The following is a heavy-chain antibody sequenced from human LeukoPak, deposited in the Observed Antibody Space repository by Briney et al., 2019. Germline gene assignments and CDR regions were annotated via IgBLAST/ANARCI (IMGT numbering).Heavy chain of an antibody. J-gene: IGHJ5*02. D-gene: IGHD3-3*01. CDR3: ARDGDRSGYYMGMYNWFDP. CDR2: INHSGST. V-gene: IGHV4-34*01. Sequence: SETLSLACAVYGGSFSGYYWSWIRQPPGKGLEWIGEINHSGSTNYNPSLKSRVTISVDTSKNQFSLKLSSVTAADTAVYYCARDGDRSGYYMGMYNWFDPWGQGTLVTVSS. CDR1: GGSFSGYY.